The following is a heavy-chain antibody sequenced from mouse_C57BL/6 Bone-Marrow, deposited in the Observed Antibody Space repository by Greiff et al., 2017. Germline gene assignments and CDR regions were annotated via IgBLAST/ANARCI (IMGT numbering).Heavy chain of an antibody. CDR1: GYTFTSYW. J-gene: IGHJ2*01. Sequence: QVQLQQSGAELVKPGASVKLSCKASGYTFTSYWMHWVKQRPGQGLEWIGMIHPNSGSTNYNEKFKSKATLTVDKSSSTAYMLLSSLTSEDSAVYYCARYYGGYFDDWGQGTTLAVSS. CDR3: ARYYGGYFDD. D-gene: IGHD1-1*02. CDR2: IHPNSGST. V-gene: IGHV1-64*01.